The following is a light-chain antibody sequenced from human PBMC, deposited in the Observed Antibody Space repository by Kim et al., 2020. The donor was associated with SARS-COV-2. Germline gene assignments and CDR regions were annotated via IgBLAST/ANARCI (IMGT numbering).Light chain of an antibody. J-gene: IGLJ3*02. V-gene: IGLV2-18*02. CDR2: DVT. CDR3: SSSTTRTTLV. Sequence: QSALTQPPSVSGSPGQSVTISCTGSSSDVGSQNRVSWYQQPPGTAPKLMIYDVTTWPSGIPDRFSGSRSGNTAFLTISRLQADDEADYYCSSSTTRTTLVFGGGTQLTVL. CDR1: SSDVGSQNR.